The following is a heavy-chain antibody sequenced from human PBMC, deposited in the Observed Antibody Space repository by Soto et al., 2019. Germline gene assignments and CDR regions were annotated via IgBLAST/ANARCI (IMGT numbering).Heavy chain of an antibody. J-gene: IGHJ6*02. CDR3: ARERYYGMDV. V-gene: IGHV4-59*01. CDR2: IYYSEST. Sequence: SETLSLTCTVSGGSISSYYWSWIRQPPGKGLEWIGNIYYSESTNYNPSLKSRVTISVDTSKNQFSLKLSSVTAADTAVYYCARERYYGMDVWGQGTTVTVSS. CDR1: GGSISSYY.